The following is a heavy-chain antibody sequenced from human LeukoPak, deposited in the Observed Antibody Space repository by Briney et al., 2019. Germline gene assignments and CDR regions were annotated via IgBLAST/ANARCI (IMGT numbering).Heavy chain of an antibody. CDR3: ARGGSRDDAFDI. CDR1: GGSISSGGYY. D-gene: IGHD3-10*01. V-gene: IGHV4-30-2*01. Sequence: SQTLSLTCTVSGGSISSGGYYWSWIRQPPGKGLEWIGYIYHSGSTYYNPSLKSRVTISVDRSKNQFSLKLSSVTAADTAVYYCARGGSRDDAFDIWGQGTMVTVSS. J-gene: IGHJ3*02. CDR2: IYHSGST.